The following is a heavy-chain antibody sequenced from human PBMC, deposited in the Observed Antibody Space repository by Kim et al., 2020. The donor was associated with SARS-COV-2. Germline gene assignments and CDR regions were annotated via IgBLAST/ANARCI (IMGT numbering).Heavy chain of an antibody. CDR1: GGSISSYY. CDR2: IYYSGST. CDR3: ARGRYGSGSLEDHYYYYGMDV. J-gene: IGHJ6*02. Sequence: SETLSLTCTVSGGSISSYYWSWIRQPPGKGLEWIGYIYYSGSTNYNPSLKSRVTISVDTSKNQFSLKLSSVTAADTAVYYCARGRYGSGSLEDHYYYYGMDVWGQGTTVTVSS. V-gene: IGHV4-59*13. D-gene: IGHD3-10*01.